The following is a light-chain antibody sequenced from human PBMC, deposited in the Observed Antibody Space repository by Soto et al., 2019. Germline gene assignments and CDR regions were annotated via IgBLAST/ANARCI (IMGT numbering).Light chain of an antibody. V-gene: IGKV1-5*01. J-gene: IGKJ2*01. CDR2: HAS. CDR1: QTIGTC. Sequence: DIQMIQSASTLSATVGDRVTITCRASQTIGTCLAWYQHKPGKAPKFLIYHASSLESGVPSRFSGSGSGTEFTRTITILQPEDLETDYCYQYKSYLFSFGQGT. CDR3: YQYKSYLFS.